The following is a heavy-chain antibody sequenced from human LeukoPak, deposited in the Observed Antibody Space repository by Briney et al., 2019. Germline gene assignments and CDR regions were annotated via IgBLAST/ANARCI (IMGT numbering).Heavy chain of an antibody. CDR3: ARGPVALCSGGSCSHKPPFDY. Sequence: GGSEGLLRAASGFTFSSNSLHWVGQAPGKGLEWVSSISSGSTYKYYADSVKGRFTISRDNAKNSLYLQMDSLRAEDAAVYYCARGPVALCSGGSCSHKPPFDYWAQRPVHPVSS. V-gene: IGHV3-21*01. CDR2: ISSGSTYK. J-gene: IGHJ4*02. D-gene: IGHD2-15*01. CDR1: GFTFSSNS.